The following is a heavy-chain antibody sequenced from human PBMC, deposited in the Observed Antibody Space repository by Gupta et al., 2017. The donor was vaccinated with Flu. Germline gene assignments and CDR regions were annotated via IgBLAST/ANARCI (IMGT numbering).Heavy chain of an antibody. V-gene: IGHV1-8*01. CDR3: ARRRPYCSSTSCYNRPNWFDP. CDR1: GSTFTSYD. J-gene: IGHJ5*02. Sequence: GSTFTSYDINWVRQATGQGLEWMGWMNPNSGNTGYAQKFQGRVTMTRNTSISTAYMELSSLRSEDTAVYYCARRRPYCSSTSCYNRPNWFDPWGQGTRVTVSS. D-gene: IGHD2-2*02. CDR2: MNPNSGNT.